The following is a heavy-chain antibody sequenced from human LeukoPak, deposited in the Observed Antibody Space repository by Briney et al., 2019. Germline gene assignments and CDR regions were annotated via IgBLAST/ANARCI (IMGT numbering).Heavy chain of an antibody. V-gene: IGHV4-30-2*01. CDR3: ARARGYCSSTGCPFDY. J-gene: IGHJ4*02. Sequence: SETLSLTCAVSGGSISSGGYSWSWIRQPPGKGLEWIGYIYHSGSTYYNPSLKSRVTISVDRSKNQFSPKLSSVTAADTAVYYCARARGYCSSTGCPFDYWGQGTLVTVSS. D-gene: IGHD2-2*01. CDR2: IYHSGST. CDR1: GGSISSGGYS.